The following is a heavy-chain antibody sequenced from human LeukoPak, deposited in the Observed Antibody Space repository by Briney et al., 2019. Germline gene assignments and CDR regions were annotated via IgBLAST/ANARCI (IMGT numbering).Heavy chain of an antibody. CDR1: GFTFSRYG. J-gene: IGHJ2*01. Sequence: GGSLRLSCAASGFTFSRYGMHWVRQAPGKGLEWVAVIWYDGSNKYYADSVKGRFTISRDNSKNTLYLQMNSLRVEDTAVYYCARDSQGSGWYFDLWGRGTLVIVSS. CDR3: ARDSQGSGWYFDL. V-gene: IGHV3-33*01. D-gene: IGHD3-10*01. CDR2: IWYDGSNK.